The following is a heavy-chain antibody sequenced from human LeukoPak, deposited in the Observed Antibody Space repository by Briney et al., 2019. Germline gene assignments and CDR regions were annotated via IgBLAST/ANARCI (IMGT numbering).Heavy chain of an antibody. CDR3: ARHLAYYYGSGSYSP. CDR2: INHSGST. D-gene: IGHD3-10*01. Sequence: SETLSLTCAVYGGSFSGYYWSWIRQPPGKGLEWIGEINHSGSTNYNPSLKSRVTISVDTSKNQFSLKLSSVTAADTAVYYCARHLAYYYGSGSYSPWGQGTLVTVSS. CDR1: GGSFSGYY. V-gene: IGHV4-34*01. J-gene: IGHJ5*02.